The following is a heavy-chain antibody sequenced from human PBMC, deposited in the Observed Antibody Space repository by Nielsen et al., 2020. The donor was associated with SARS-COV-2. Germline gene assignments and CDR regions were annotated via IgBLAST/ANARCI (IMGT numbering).Heavy chain of an antibody. V-gene: IGHV4-4*02. CDR1: GGSITSHTW. Sequence: SETLSLTCTVSGGSITSHTWWCWVRQPPGKGLQWIGHIFHGGSTTYSPSLMGRVTMSVDKSNNQFSLKLTSVTAADTAVYYCARLSGYCDTSDCFAGDSWGRGTLVTVPS. CDR3: ARLSGYCDTSDCFAGDS. D-gene: IGHD2-15*01. CDR2: IFHGGST. J-gene: IGHJ5*01.